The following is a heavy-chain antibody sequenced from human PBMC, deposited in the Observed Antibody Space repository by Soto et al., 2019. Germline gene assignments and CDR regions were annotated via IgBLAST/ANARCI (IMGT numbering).Heavy chain of an antibody. Sequence: SVKVSCKASGGTFSSLDINWVRQAPGQGLEWMGGIIPISETTNYAQIFRGRVSIVADISTSTAYMELSRLRSEDTAVYYCARALLSHSYDSGGYDPYFHAMDVWGQGTPVTVSS. CDR3: ARALLSHSYDSGGYDPYFHAMDV. D-gene: IGHD3-22*01. CDR1: GGTFSSLD. CDR2: IIPISETT. V-gene: IGHV1-69*06. J-gene: IGHJ6*02.